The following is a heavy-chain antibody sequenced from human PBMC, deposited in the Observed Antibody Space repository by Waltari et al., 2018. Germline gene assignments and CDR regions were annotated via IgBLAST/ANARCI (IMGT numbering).Heavy chain of an antibody. CDR1: GGSFSGYY. Sequence: QVQLQQWGAGLLKPSETLSLPGAVYGGSFSGYYWRWIRKPPGKGLEWIGEINHSGNTNYNPSLKSRVTISVVTSKNQFSLKLSSVTAADTAVYYCARGQRLWFRNWCDPWGQGTLVTVSS. D-gene: IGHD3-10*01. V-gene: IGHV4-34*01. CDR3: ARGQRLWFRNWCDP. J-gene: IGHJ5*02. CDR2: INHSGNT.